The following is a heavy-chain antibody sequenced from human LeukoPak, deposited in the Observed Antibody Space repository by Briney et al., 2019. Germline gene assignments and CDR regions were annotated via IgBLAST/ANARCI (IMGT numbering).Heavy chain of an antibody. CDR2: IHYSGST. CDR1: RGSISSYY. D-gene: IGHD3-10*01. CDR3: AREGYYGSGSYSIHWFDP. V-gene: IGHV4-59*01. J-gene: IGHJ5*02. Sequence: SETLSLTCTVSRGSISSYYWSWIRQPPGKGLEWIGDIHYSGSTNYNPSLKSRVTISGDTSSSQFSLKLSSVTAADTAVYYCAREGYYGSGSYSIHWFDPWGQGTLVTVSS.